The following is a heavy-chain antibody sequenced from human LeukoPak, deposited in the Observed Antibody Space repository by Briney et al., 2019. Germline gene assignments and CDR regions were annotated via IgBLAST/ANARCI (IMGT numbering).Heavy chain of an antibody. J-gene: IGHJ4*02. D-gene: IGHD3-3*01. CDR3: AKDPLARLRFLEWLLFDY. CDR2: IRYDESNK. Sequence: GGSLRLSCAASGFTFSSYGMHWVRQAPGKGLEWVAFIRYDESNKYYADSVKGRFTISRDNSKNTLYLQMNSLRAEDTAVYYCAKDPLARLRFLEWLLFDYWGQGTLVTVSS. CDR1: GFTFSSYG. V-gene: IGHV3-30*02.